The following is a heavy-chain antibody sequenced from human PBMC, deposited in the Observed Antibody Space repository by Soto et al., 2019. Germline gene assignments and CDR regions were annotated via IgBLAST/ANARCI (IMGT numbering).Heavy chain of an antibody. V-gene: IGHV4-31*03. D-gene: IGHD3-22*01. CDR1: GGSISSGNNY. CDR2: IYYSGST. Sequence: SGTLSLTCTVSGGSISSGNNYWSWIRQHPGKGLEWIGYIYYSGSTYYNPSLKSRVTISVDTSKNQFSLKLSSVTAADTAVYYCARTSYDSSGTAADPWGQGTLVNVSS. CDR3: ARTSYDSSGTAADP. J-gene: IGHJ5*02.